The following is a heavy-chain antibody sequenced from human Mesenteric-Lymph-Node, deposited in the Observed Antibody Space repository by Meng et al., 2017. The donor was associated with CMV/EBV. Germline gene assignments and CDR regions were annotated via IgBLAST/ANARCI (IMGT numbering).Heavy chain of an antibody. CDR3: AKKWSRYFDL. D-gene: IGHD2-15*01. CDR2: ISGSGGST. CDR1: GFTFSTYA. Sequence: GESLKISCAASGFTFSTYAMSWVRQVPGKGLEWVSGISGSGGSTYYADSVKGRFTISRDNSKNTLYLQMNSLRAEDTAVYYCAKKWSRYFDLWGRGTLVTVSS. V-gene: IGHV3-23*01. J-gene: IGHJ2*01.